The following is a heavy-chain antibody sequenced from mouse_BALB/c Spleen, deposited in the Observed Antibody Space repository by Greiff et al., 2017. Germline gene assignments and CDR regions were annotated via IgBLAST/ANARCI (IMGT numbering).Heavy chain of an antibody. CDR2: IWGDGST. CDR1: GFSLTGYG. V-gene: IGHV2-6-7*01. D-gene: IGHD2-1*01. CDR3: AREGNYYFDY. Sequence: QVQLQQSGPGLVAPSQSLSITCTVSGFSLTGYGVHWVRQPPGKGLEWLGMIWGDGSTDYNSALNSRLSISKDNSKSQVFLKMSSLQTDDTARYYCAREGNYYFDYWGQGTTLTVSA. J-gene: IGHJ2*01.